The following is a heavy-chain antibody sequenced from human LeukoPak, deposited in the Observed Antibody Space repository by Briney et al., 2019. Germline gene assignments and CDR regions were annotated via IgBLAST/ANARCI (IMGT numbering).Heavy chain of an antibody. V-gene: IGHV4-34*01. J-gene: IGHJ4*02. CDR1: GGSFSGYY. Sequence: SETLSLTCAVYGGSFSGYYWSWIRQPPGKGLEWIGEINHSGNTNYNPSLKSRVTISVDTSKNQFSLKLSSVTAAGTAVYYCARGGGDYGGYYFDYWGQGTLVPVSS. CDR3: ARGGGDYGGYYFDY. D-gene: IGHD4-23*01. CDR2: INHSGNT.